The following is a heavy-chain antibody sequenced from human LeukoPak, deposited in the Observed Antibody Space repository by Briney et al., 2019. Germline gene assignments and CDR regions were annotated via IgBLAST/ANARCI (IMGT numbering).Heavy chain of an antibody. CDR1: GFTISSYS. V-gene: IGHV3-21*04. D-gene: IGHD6-13*01. CDR3: ARILVRLEFDP. Sequence: GGSQRLSCAASGFTISSYSMNWVRQAPGKGLEWVSSISSSSSYIYYADSVKGRFTISRDNAKNSLYLQMNSLRAEDTAVYYCARILVRLEFDPWGQGTLVTVSS. J-gene: IGHJ5*02. CDR2: ISSSSSYI.